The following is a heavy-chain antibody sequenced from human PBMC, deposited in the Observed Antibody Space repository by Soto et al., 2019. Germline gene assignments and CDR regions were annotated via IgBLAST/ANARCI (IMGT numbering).Heavy chain of an antibody. CDR3: ARGGGLGASYYDFWSGPTGYYYYYGMDV. J-gene: IGHJ6*02. CDR2: INSDGSST. CDR1: GFTFSSYW. D-gene: IGHD3-3*01. Sequence: PGGSLRLSCAASGFTFSSYWMHWVRQAPGKGLVWVSRINSDGSSTSYADSVKGRFTISRDNAKNTLYLQMNSLRAEDTAVYYCARGGGLGASYYDFWSGPTGYYYYYGMDVWGQGTTVTV. V-gene: IGHV3-74*01.